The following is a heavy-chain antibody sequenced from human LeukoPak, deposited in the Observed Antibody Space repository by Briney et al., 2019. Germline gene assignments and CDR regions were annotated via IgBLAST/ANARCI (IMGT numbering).Heavy chain of an antibody. CDR1: GGSISSSSYY. Sequence: SSETLSLTCTVSGGSISSSSYYWGWIRQPPGKGLEWIGSIYYSGSTYYNPSLKSRVTISVDTSKNQFSLKLSSVTAADTAVYYCARPRSTHAFDIWGQGTMVTVSS. V-gene: IGHV4-39*01. CDR2: IYYSGST. J-gene: IGHJ3*02. D-gene: IGHD5-24*01. CDR3: ARPRSTHAFDI.